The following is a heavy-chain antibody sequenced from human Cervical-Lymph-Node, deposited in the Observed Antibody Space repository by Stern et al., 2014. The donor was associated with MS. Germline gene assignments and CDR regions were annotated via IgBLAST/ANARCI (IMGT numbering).Heavy chain of an antibody. J-gene: IGHJ4*02. CDR1: GFTFSSYS. Sequence: EMQLVESGGGLVKPGGSLRLSCAASGFTFSSYSMNWVRQAPGQGLEWVAPISSDGSYIYYDDTLKGRFTISRDNAKNSLYLQMNSLRAEDTAVYYCARGRGGNYRYYFDYWGQGTLVTVSS. D-gene: IGHD4-23*01. V-gene: IGHV3-21*01. CDR2: ISSDGSYI. CDR3: ARGRGGNYRYYFDY.